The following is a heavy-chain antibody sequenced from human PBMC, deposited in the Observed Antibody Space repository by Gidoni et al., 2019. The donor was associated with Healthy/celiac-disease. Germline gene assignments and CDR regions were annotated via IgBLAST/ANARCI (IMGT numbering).Heavy chain of an antibody. D-gene: IGHD3-22*01. Sequence: QVQLVESGGGVVQPGRSLRLSCAASGFTFSSYGMHWVRQAPGKGLEWVAVIWYDGSNKYYADSVKGRFTISRDNSKNTLYLQMNSLRAEDTAVYYCARGITMIDFDYWGQGTLVTVSS. J-gene: IGHJ4*02. V-gene: IGHV3-33*01. CDR3: ARGITMIDFDY. CDR1: GFTFSSYG. CDR2: IWYDGSNK.